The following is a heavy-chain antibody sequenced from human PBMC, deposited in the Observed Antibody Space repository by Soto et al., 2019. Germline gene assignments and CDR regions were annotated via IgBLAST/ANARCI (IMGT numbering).Heavy chain of an antibody. V-gene: IGHV5-10-1*01. CDR2: IDPSDSYT. CDR3: ARHVDDILTGIPDAFDI. Sequence: GESLQISFKGSGYIFTSYWISWVRQMPGKGLEWMGRIDPSDSYTNYSPSFQGHVTISADKSISTAYLQWSSLKASDTAMYDGARHVDDILTGIPDAFDIWGQGTMVTVSS. D-gene: IGHD3-9*01. J-gene: IGHJ3*02. CDR1: GYIFTSYW.